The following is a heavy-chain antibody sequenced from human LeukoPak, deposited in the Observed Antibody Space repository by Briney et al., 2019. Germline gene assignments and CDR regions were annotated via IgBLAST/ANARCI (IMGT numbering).Heavy chain of an antibody. CDR3: ARDVPYYDFWSGYDHYYYMDV. J-gene: IGHJ6*03. CDR1: GFTFSSYA. D-gene: IGHD3-3*01. V-gene: IGHV3-30-3*01. CDR2: ISYDGSNK. Sequence: GRSLRLSCAASGFTFSSYAMHWVRQAPGKGLEWVAVISYDGSNKYYADSVKGRFTISRDNSKNTLYLQMNSLRAEDTAVYYCARDVPYYDFWSGYDHYYYMDVWGKGTTVTVSS.